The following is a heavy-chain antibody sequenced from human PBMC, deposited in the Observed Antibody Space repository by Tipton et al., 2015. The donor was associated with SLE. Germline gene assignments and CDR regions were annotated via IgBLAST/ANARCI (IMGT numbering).Heavy chain of an antibody. CDR1: GGSFSGYH. D-gene: IGHD6-19*01. J-gene: IGHJ4*02. CDR3: ARGPFQRWPPDAY. Sequence: TLSLTCAVYGGSFSGYHWTWIRQPPGQGLEWIGEIADTGSPNYNPSLKSRVTISLDTSKSQFSLILHSLTAADTAVYYCARGPFQRWPPDAYWGQGTLVTDSS. V-gene: IGHV4-34*01. CDR2: IADTGSP.